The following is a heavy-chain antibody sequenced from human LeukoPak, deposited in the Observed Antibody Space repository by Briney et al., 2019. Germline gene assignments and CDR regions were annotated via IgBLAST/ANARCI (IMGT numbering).Heavy chain of an antibody. CDR3: AKDRGSFYYDMDV. CDR1: GFTVSSNF. Sequence: GGSLRLSCAASGFTVSSNFPSWVRQPPGKGLEWVAVTSYDGSNKYYADSVKGRFTISRDNSKNTLYLQMNSLSAEDTAVYYCAKDRGSFYYDMDVWGQGATVTVS. J-gene: IGHJ6*02. CDR2: TSYDGSNK. V-gene: IGHV3-30*18. D-gene: IGHD2-15*01.